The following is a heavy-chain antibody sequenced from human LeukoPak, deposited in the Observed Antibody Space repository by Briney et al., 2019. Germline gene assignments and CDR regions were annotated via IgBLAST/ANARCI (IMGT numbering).Heavy chain of an antibody. D-gene: IGHD3-22*01. CDR1: GGTFSSYA. V-gene: IGHV1-69*13. J-gene: IGHJ4*02. CDR2: IIPIFGTA. Sequence: SVKVSCKASGGTFSSYAISWVRQAPGQGLEWMGGIIPIFGTANYAQKFQGRVTITADESTSTAYMELSSLRSEDTAVYHCARDGRYYYDSSGYYSFDYWGQGTLVTVSS. CDR3: ARDGRYYYDSSGYYSFDY.